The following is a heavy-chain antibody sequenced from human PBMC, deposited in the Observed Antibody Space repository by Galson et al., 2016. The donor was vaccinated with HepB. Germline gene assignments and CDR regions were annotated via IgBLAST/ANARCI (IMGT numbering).Heavy chain of an antibody. Sequence: SVKVSCKASGDTFSSYAISWVRQAPGQGLEWMGGIIPIFGTTNYAQKFQGRVTITADESTSTAYMELSSLRSEDTAVYYCAREPGVAAAGHYNGLDVWGQGTTVTVSS. D-gene: IGHD6-13*01. CDR1: GDTFSSYA. V-gene: IGHV1-69*13. J-gene: IGHJ6*02. CDR2: IIPIFGTT. CDR3: AREPGVAAAGHYNGLDV.